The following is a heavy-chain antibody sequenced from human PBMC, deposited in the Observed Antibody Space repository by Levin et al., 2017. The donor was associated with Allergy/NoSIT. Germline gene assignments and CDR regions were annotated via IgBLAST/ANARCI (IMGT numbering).Heavy chain of an antibody. V-gene: IGHV3-48*02. Sequence: GESLKISCAASGFTFSSYSVNWVRQAPGKGLEWVSYISSSSTTIYYADSVKGRFTISRDNAKNSLYLQMNSLRDEDTAVYYCARDTGGGYSSSSSYYFDYWGQGTLVTVSS. CDR1: GFTFSSYS. J-gene: IGHJ4*02. CDR3: ARDTGGGYSSSSSYYFDY. D-gene: IGHD6-6*01. CDR2: ISSSSTTI.